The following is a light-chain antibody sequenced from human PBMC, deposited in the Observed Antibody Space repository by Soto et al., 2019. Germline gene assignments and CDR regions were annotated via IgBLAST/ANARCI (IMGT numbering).Light chain of an antibody. CDR3: QQRSNWHPVYT. V-gene: IGKV3-11*01. Sequence: EXVLTQSAATLSFSPGERATLSCRAIQSVSSYLAWYQQKPVQAPSLIIHDESNRATGIPARLSGSGSGTDFTLTLSSLAPEDFAVYYCQQRSNWHPVYTFGQGTKVAIK. CDR2: DES. J-gene: IGKJ2*01. CDR1: QSVSSY.